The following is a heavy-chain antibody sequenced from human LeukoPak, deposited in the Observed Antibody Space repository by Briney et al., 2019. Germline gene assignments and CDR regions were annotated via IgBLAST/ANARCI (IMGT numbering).Heavy chain of an antibody. CDR1: GFTFDDYA. CDR3: AKNYYDSSGYYGPVDY. CDR2: ISWNSGSI. Sequence: GRSLRLSCAASGFTFDDYAMHWVRQAPGKDLEWVSGISWNSGSIGYADSVKGRFTISRDNAKNSLYLQMNSLRAEDTALYYCAKNYYDSSGYYGPVDYWGQGTLVTVSS. V-gene: IGHV3-9*01. D-gene: IGHD3-22*01. J-gene: IGHJ4*02.